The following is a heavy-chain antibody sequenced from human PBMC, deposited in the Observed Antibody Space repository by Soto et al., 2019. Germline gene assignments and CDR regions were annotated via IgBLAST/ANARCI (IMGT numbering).Heavy chain of an antibody. CDR3: AREYGIVGAVFDF. CDR1: GFIFSSYA. J-gene: IGHJ3*01. CDR2: ISYDGSNK. D-gene: IGHD3-22*01. Sequence: QVQLVESGGGVVQPGRSLRLSCAASGFIFSSYAMHWVRQAPGKGLEWVAVISYDGSNKYYADSVKGRLTISRDNSKNTLYLQMNSLRAEDTAVYYCAREYGIVGAVFDFWGQGTMVTVSS. V-gene: IGHV3-30-3*01.